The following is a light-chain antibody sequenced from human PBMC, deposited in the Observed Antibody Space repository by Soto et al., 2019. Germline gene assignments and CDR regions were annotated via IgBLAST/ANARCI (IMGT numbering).Light chain of an antibody. CDR3: QQYGDSPMYT. Sequence: EIVLTQSPGTLSSSPGERATLSCRASQSVSSSHLAWYQQKPGQAPRLLIYGASSRATGIPDRFSGSGSETDFTLTISRLGPEDFAVYFCQQYGDSPMYTFGQGTKLEI. V-gene: IGKV3-20*01. CDR1: QSVSSSH. J-gene: IGKJ2*01. CDR2: GAS.